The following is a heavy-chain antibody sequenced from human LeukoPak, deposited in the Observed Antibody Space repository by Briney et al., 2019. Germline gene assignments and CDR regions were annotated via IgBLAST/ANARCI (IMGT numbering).Heavy chain of an antibody. CDR3: ARGRVSYYYDSSGYRDDYFDY. V-gene: IGHV1-2*02. D-gene: IGHD3-22*01. CDR2: INSNTGGT. J-gene: IGHJ4*02. Sequence: ASVKVSCKASGYTFTGYYMHWVRQAPGQGLEWMGWINSNTGGTNYAQKFQGRVTMTRDTSISTAYMELSRLRSDDTAVYYCARGRVSYYYDSSGYRDDYFDYWGQGTLVTVSS. CDR1: GYTFTGYY.